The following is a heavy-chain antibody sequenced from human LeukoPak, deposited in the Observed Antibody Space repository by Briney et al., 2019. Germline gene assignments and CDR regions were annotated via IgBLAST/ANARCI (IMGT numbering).Heavy chain of an antibody. J-gene: IGHJ3*02. Sequence: GGSLRLSCAASGFTFDDYAMHWVRHAPGKGLEWVSTISWNSGSIVYADSVKGRFTISRDNSKNTLYLQMNSLRAEDTAVYYCARDRRVYDSSGSDAFDIWGQGTMVTVSS. CDR1: GFTFDDYA. CDR3: ARDRRVYDSSGSDAFDI. V-gene: IGHV3-9*01. D-gene: IGHD3-22*01. CDR2: ISWNSGSI.